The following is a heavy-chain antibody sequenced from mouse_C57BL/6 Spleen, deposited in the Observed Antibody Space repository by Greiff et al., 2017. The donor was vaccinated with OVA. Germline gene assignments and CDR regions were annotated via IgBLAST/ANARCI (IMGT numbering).Heavy chain of an antibody. D-gene: IGHD1-1*01. V-gene: IGHV1-42*01. CDR2: INPSTGGT. CDR1: GYSFTGYY. Sequence: VHVKQSGPELVKPGASVKISCKASGYSFTGYYMNWVKQSPEKSLEWIGEINPSTGGTTYNQKFKAKGTLTVDKASSTAYMQLKSLTSEDSAVYYCARRDLYYYGSFFDYWGQGTTLTVSS. CDR3: ARRDLYYYGSFFDY. J-gene: IGHJ2*01.